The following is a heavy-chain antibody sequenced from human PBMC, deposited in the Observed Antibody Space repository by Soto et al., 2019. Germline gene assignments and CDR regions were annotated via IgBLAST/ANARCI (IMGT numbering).Heavy chain of an antibody. V-gene: IGHV3-23*01. CDR2: VSGSGDRT. D-gene: IGHD3-3*01. CDR3: AKVHRSGYYYYGMDV. Sequence: PGGSLRLSCAASGFSFGTYAMTWVRQAPGKGLEWVSGVSGSGDRTYYADSVKGRFTISRDNFKSTLSLQMNSLRVEDAAVYYCAKVHRSGYYYYGMDVWGQGPTVTVSS. J-gene: IGHJ6*01. CDR1: GFSFGTYA.